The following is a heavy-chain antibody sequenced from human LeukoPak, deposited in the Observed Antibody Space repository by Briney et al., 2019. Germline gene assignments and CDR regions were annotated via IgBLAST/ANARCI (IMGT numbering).Heavy chain of an antibody. Sequence: GGSLRLSCAASGFTLSTYSMNWVRQAPGKGLEWVSSISSSSSYIYYADSVKGRFTISRDNAKNSLYLQMNSLRAEDTAVYYCARFNTVTTGTKKIDYWGQGTLVTVSS. D-gene: IGHD4-17*01. CDR2: ISSSSSYI. CDR3: ARFNTVTTGTKKIDY. J-gene: IGHJ4*02. CDR1: GFTLSTYS. V-gene: IGHV3-21*01.